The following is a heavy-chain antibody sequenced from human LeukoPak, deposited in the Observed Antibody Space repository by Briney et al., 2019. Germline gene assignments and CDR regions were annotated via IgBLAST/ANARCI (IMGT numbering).Heavy chain of an antibody. V-gene: IGHV4-39*01. J-gene: IGHJ4*02. Sequence: SETLSLSCTVSGGSISSPNYYWGWIRQPPGKGLESIGTISFTGITYYNPSLKSRVAISVDTSTNQFSLKLRSVTAADTAVYYCARHLHDNSEGGGALDYWGQGTLVTVSS. D-gene: IGHD4-11*01. CDR3: ARHLHDNSEGGGALDY. CDR2: ISFTGIT. CDR1: GGSISSPNYY.